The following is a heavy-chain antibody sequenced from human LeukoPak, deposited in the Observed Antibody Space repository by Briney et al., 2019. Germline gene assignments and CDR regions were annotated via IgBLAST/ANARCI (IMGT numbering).Heavy chain of an antibody. CDR1: GGSFSGYY. D-gene: IGHD6-19*01. J-gene: IGHJ6*02. Sequence: SETLSLTCAVYGGSFSGYYWSWIRQPPGKGLEWNGEINHSGSTNYNPSLKSRVTISVDTSKNQFSLKLGSVTAADTAVYYCASCGWPLYYYSYGMDVWGQGTTVTVSS. V-gene: IGHV4-34*01. CDR2: INHSGST. CDR3: ASCGWPLYYYSYGMDV.